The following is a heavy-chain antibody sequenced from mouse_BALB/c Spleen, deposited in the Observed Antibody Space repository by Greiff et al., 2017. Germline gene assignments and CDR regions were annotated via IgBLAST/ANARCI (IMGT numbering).Heavy chain of an antibody. Sequence: EVQLQESGAELVRSGASVKLSCTASGFNFKDYYMHWVKQRPEQGLEWIGWIDPENGDAECTPKFQGKATMTADTSSNTAYMQLSSLTSEDTAVYYCRGDSSCDSAYWGQGTLVTVSA. D-gene: IGHD3-2*01. CDR2: IDPENGDA. J-gene: IGHJ3*01. V-gene: IGHV14-4*02. CDR1: GFNFKDYY. CDR3: RGDSSCDSAY.